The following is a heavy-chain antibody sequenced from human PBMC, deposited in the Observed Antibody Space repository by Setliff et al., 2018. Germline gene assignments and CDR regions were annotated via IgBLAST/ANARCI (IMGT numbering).Heavy chain of an antibody. Sequence: SETLSLTCTVSGGSISSSNWWTWVRQPPGKGLEWIGEIYHDGNTKFNPSVHYNPSLKSRVTISIDKSKNQFSLKLTSVTAADTAVYYCARGLEGEDYFYYMDVWGKGNTVTVSS. J-gene: IGHJ6*03. V-gene: IGHV4-4*02. CDR1: GGSISSSNW. CDR2: IYHDGNT. CDR3: ARGLEGEDYFYYMDV. D-gene: IGHD2-21*01.